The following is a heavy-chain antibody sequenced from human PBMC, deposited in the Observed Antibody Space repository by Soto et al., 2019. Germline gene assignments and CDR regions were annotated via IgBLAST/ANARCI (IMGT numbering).Heavy chain of an antibody. V-gene: IGHV3-15*01. CDR3: TTDRGFGEPTALTDFDY. J-gene: IGHJ4*02. D-gene: IGHD3-10*01. CDR1: GFTFSNAW. Sequence: EVQLVESGGGLVKPGGSLRLSCAASGFTFSNAWMSWVRQAPGKGLEWVGRIKSKTDGGTTDYAAPVKGRFTISRDDSKTTLYLQMNSLKTEDTAVYYCTTDRGFGEPTALTDFDYWGQGTLVTVSS. CDR2: IKSKTDGGTT.